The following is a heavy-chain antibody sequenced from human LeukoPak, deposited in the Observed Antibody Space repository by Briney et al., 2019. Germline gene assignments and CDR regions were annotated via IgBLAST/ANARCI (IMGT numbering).Heavy chain of an antibody. CDR3: ARIVYDSSGNPYYSDN. Sequence: SVKVACKASGGTFSSYAISWVRQAHGQGLEWMGGTIPIFGTANYAQKFQDRVTITTHEYARTAYMELTSVRREDPGVTVCARIVYDSSGNPYYSDNSGQGALGTASS. CDR1: GGTFSSYA. CDR2: TIPIFGTA. J-gene: IGHJ4*02. V-gene: IGHV1-69*05. D-gene: IGHD3-22*01.